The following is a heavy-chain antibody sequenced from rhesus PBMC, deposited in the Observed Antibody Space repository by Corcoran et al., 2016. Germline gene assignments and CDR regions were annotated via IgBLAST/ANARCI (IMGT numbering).Heavy chain of an antibody. V-gene: IGHV4S10*01. Sequence: QVQLQESGPGVVKPSETLSLTCAVSGGSISDSYRWSWIRQPPGKGMGWIGYVYVINTSTNYNPSLKSRVTISKDTSKNQFSLKLSYVTAADTAVYYCAREGSWSTRFDVWGPGVLVTVSS. CDR3: AREGSWSTRFDV. CDR1: GGSISDSYR. CDR2: VYVINTST. J-gene: IGHJ5-1*01. D-gene: IGHD6-13*01.